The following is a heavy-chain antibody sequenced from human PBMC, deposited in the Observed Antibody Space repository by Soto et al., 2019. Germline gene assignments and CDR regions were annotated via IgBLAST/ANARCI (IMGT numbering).Heavy chain of an antibody. D-gene: IGHD2-21*02. CDR2: INPNSGGT. Sequence: ASVKVSCKASGYTFTGYYMHWVRQAPGQGLEWMGWINPNSGGTNYAQKFQGWVTMTRDTSISTAYMELSRLRSDDTAVYYCAREKPLAYCGGDCKVRAFDIWG. V-gene: IGHV1-2*04. J-gene: IGHJ3*02. CDR3: AREKPLAYCGGDCKVRAFDI. CDR1: GYTFTGYY.